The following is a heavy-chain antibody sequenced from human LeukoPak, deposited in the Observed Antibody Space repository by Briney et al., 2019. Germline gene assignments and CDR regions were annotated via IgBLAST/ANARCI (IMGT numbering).Heavy chain of an antibody. V-gene: IGHV4-39*07. Sequence: SETLSLTCTVSGGSTRTFSYFWGWLRQPPGKNLEWIGSIHNSGRTYDNLSLRSRVNMSMDTSKNQISLKLRSVTAADTADYYCARVDASGWHLRHWGQGILVIVS. CDR3: ARVDASGWHLRH. CDR1: GGSTRTFSYF. D-gene: IGHD6-19*01. CDR2: IHNSGRT. J-gene: IGHJ4*02.